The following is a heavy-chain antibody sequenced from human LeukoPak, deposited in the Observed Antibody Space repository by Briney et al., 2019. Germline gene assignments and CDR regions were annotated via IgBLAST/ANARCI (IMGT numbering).Heavy chain of an antibody. V-gene: IGHV3-66*01. Sequence: GGSLRLSCAASGFTVKDNFMSCVRQAPGQGLKWVSVLYSGGATYYADSVKGRFTISRDNSKNIVFLQMNDLRTEDTAFYYCTRDSANYHFAYWGQGALVTVSS. D-gene: IGHD4/OR15-4a*01. CDR3: TRDSANYHFAY. CDR2: LYSGGAT. CDR1: GFTVKDNF. J-gene: IGHJ4*02.